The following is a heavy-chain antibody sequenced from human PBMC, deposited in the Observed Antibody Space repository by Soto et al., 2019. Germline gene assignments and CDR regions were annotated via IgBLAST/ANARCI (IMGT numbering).Heavy chain of an antibody. CDR1: GGSVSSGSYY. J-gene: IGHJ4*02. V-gene: IGHV4-61*01. D-gene: IGHD3-10*01. Sequence: SETQSLTCTVSGGSVSSGSYYWSWIRQPPGKGLEWIGYIYYSGSTNYNPSLKSRVTISVDTSKNQFSLKLSSVTAADTAVYYCARSDRGYYGSGSSPFDYWGQGTLVTVSS. CDR2: IYYSGST. CDR3: ARSDRGYYGSGSSPFDY.